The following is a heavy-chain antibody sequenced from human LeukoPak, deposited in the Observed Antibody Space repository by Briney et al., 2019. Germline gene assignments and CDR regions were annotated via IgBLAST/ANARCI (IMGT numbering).Heavy chain of an antibody. J-gene: IGHJ6*03. Sequence: GGSLRLSCAASGFTLSNAWMSWVRQAPGKGLEWVSSISSGSSYIYYADSVKGRFTISRDNAKNSLYLQMNSLSAEDTAVYYCAYTSGYDFSSYYYYYMDVWGKGTTVTVSS. CDR2: ISSGSSYI. V-gene: IGHV3-21*01. CDR1: GFTLSNAW. CDR3: AYTSGYDFSSYYYYYMDV. D-gene: IGHD5-12*01.